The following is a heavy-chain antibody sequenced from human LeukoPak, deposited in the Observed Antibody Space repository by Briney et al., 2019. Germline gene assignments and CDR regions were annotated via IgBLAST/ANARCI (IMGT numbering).Heavy chain of an antibody. V-gene: IGHV3-64*01. CDR2: ISSNGGST. CDR3: ARDTSRGFSGFCDY. Sequence: GGSLRLSCAASGFTFSSYAMHWVRQAPGKGLEYVSAISSNGGSTYYVNSVKGRFTISRDNSKNTLYLQMGSLRAEDMAVYYCARDTSRGFSGFCDYWGQGTLVTVSS. D-gene: IGHD3-3*01. J-gene: IGHJ4*02. CDR1: GFTFSSYA.